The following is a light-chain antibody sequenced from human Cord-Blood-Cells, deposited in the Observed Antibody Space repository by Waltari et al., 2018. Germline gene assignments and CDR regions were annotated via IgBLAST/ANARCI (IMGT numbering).Light chain of an antibody. CDR1: QSVSSSY. J-gene: IGKJ2*01. Sequence: EIVLTQSPGTLSLSPGERATLSCRASQSVSSSYLAWYQQKPDQAPRLLIYGASSRATGIPDRFSGSGSGTDFTLTISRLEPKDFAVYYCQQYGSSPRTFGQGTKLEIK. V-gene: IGKV3-20*01. CDR2: GAS. CDR3: QQYGSSPRT.